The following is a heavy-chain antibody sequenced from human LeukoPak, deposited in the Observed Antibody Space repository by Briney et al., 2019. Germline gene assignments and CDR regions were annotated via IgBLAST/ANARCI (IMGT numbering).Heavy chain of an antibody. Sequence: GGSLRLSCAASGFTFSSYSMNWVRQAPGKGLEWVSSISSSSYIYYADSVKGRFTISRDNAKNSLYLQMNSLRAEDTAVYYCASRGHPYYYDSSGYYMGPPDYWGQGTLVTVSS. J-gene: IGHJ4*02. CDR1: GFTFSSYS. CDR3: ASRGHPYYYDSSGYYMGPPDY. D-gene: IGHD3-22*01. V-gene: IGHV3-21*01. CDR2: ISSSSYI.